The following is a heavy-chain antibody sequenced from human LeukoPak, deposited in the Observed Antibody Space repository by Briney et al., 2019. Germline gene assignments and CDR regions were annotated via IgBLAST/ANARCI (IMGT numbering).Heavy chain of an antibody. CDR1: GFTFSTYD. Sequence: GGSLRLSCAASGFTFSTYDMGWVRQAPGKGLELVSYISGSGSTTYYADSVKGRFTISSDKSNHSLYLQMNTLRAADRAVYYCARDRVYCGGDCPRGACDRWGEGTMVTVPS. J-gene: IGHJ3*02. CDR3: ARDRVYCGGDCPRGACDR. V-gene: IGHV3-11*04. D-gene: IGHD2-21*02. CDR2: ISGSGSTT.